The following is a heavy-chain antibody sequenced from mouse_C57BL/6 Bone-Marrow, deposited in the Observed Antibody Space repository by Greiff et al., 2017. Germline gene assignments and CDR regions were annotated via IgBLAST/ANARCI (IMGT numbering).Heavy chain of an antibody. J-gene: IGHJ4*01. CDR1: GFTFSDYG. CDR3: ARQGLWYAMDY. CDR2: ISNLAYSI. D-gene: IGHD1-1*02. V-gene: IGHV5-15*01. Sequence: EVKLMESGGGLVQPGGSLKLSCAASGFTFSDYGMAWVRQAPRKGPEWVAFISNLAYSIYYADTVTGRFTISRENAKNTLYLEMSRLGAEDTAMYYCARQGLWYAMDYWGQGTTVTVSS.